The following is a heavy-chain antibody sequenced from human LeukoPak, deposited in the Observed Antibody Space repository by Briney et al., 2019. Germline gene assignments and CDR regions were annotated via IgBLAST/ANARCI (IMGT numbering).Heavy chain of an antibody. CDR3: ARATNRWELLRGAFDI. D-gene: IGHD1-26*01. CDR1: GGSISSHY. Sequence: SETLSLTCTVSGGSISSHYWSWIRQPPGKGLEWIGYIYYSGSTNYNPSLKSRVTISVDTSKNQFSLKLSPVTAADTAVYYCARATNRWELLRGAFDIWGQGTMVTVSS. CDR2: IYYSGST. J-gene: IGHJ3*02. V-gene: IGHV4-59*11.